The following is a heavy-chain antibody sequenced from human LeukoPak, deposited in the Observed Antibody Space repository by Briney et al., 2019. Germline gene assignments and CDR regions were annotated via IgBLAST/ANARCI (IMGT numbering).Heavy chain of an antibody. CDR2: IIPIFGTA. D-gene: IGHD2-2*01. CDR1: GGAFSSYA. Sequence: SVKVSCKASGGAFSSYAISWVRQAPGQGLEWMGGIIPIFGTANYAQKFQGRVTITADESTSTAYMELSSLRSEDTAVYYCARVGCSSTSCYPNFDYWGQGTLVTVSS. CDR3: ARVGCSSTSCYPNFDY. J-gene: IGHJ4*02. V-gene: IGHV1-69*13.